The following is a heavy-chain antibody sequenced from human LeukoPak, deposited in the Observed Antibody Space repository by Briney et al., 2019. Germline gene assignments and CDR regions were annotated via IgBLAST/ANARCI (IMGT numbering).Heavy chain of an antibody. CDR1: GFTFSSYS. Sequence: PGGSLRLSCAASGFTFSSYSMNWVRQAPGKGLEWVSYITPSSSTIYYADPVKGRFTISRDNAKNSLYLQMNSLRAEDTAVYYCAKDSHLYSSGWYSKLGVDYWGQGTLVTVSS. CDR2: ITPSSSTI. J-gene: IGHJ4*02. CDR3: AKDSHLYSSGWYSKLGVDY. D-gene: IGHD6-19*01. V-gene: IGHV3-48*04.